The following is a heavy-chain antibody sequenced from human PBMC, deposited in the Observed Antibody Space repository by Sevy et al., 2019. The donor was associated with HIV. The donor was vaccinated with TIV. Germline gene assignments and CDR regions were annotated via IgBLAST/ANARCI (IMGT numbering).Heavy chain of an antibody. V-gene: IGHV3-23*01. CDR3: VKEANLGY. CDR2: ISPSGDGT. J-gene: IGHJ4*02. Sequence: GGSLRLSCLASGFSLSSYTMTWVRQAPGKGLEWVSVISPSGDGTFYADSVRGRFTISRDNSKNTLYLQMNSLRAEDTALYYCVKEANLGYWGQGPLVTVSS. CDR1: GFSLSSYT.